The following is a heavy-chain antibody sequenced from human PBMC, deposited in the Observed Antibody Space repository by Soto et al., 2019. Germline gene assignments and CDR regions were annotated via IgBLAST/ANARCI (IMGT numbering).Heavy chain of an antibody. CDR2: ISSSDTI. Sequence: PGGSLRLSCVASGFTFSTYSMNWVRQAPGKGLEWISHISSSDTIVYADSVKGRFTISRDNAKNSLYLQMNSLRDGDTAVYYCARDSLYSSSPSYWFDYWGQGILVTVSS. D-gene: IGHD6-6*01. J-gene: IGHJ4*02. CDR3: ARDSLYSSSPSYWFDY. CDR1: GFTFSTYS. V-gene: IGHV3-48*02.